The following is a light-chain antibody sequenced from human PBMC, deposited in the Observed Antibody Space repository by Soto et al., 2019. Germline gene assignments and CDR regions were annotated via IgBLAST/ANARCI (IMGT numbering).Light chain of an antibody. CDR3: SSYTSSSTQV. Sequence: QSVLTQPASVSGSPGQSITXSCTGTSSDVGGYNYVSWYQQHPGKAPKLMIYDVSNRPSGVSNRFSGSKSGNTASLTISGLQAEDEADYYCSSYTSSSTQVFGGGTKLTVL. V-gene: IGLV2-14*01. CDR2: DVS. J-gene: IGLJ2*01. CDR1: SSDVGGYNY.